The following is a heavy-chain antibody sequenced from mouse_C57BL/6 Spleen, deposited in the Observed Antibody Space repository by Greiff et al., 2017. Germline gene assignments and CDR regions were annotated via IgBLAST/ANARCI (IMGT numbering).Heavy chain of an antibody. CDR1: GYAFSSYW. CDR2: IYPGDGDT. CDR3: ARSGSYYSNSYWYFDV. Sequence: VKLVESGAELVKPGASVKISCKASGYAFSSYWMNWVKQRPGKGLEWIGQIYPGDGDTNYNGKFKGKATLTADKSSSTAYMQLSSLTSEDSAVYFCARSGSYYSNSYWYFDVWGTGTTVTVSS. D-gene: IGHD2-5*01. J-gene: IGHJ1*03. V-gene: IGHV1-80*01.